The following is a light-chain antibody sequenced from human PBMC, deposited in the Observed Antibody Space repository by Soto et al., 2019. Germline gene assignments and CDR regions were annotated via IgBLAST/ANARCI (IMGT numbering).Light chain of an antibody. Sequence: IQMTQSPSTLSGSVGDRVTITCLASQTISSWLAWYQQKPGKAPKLLIYKASTLKSGVPSRFSGSGSGTEFTLTISSLQPDDFATYYCQQYNSYPLTFGGGTKVDI. CDR1: QTISSW. J-gene: IGKJ4*01. V-gene: IGKV1-5*03. CDR3: QQYNSYPLT. CDR2: KAS.